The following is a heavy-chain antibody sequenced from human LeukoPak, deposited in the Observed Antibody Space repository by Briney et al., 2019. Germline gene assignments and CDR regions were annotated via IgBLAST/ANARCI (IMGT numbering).Heavy chain of an antibody. CDR1: GFTFSSYA. CDR3: AKDLYNWNDLGGNYFDY. J-gene: IGHJ4*02. CDR2: ISGSGGST. D-gene: IGHD1-20*01. V-gene: IGHV3-23*01. Sequence: GGSLRLSCAASGFTFSSYAMSWVRQAPGKGLEWVSAISGSGGSTYYADPVKGRFTISRDNSKNTLYLQMNSLRAEDTAVYYCAKDLYNWNDLGGNYFDYWGQGTLVTVSS.